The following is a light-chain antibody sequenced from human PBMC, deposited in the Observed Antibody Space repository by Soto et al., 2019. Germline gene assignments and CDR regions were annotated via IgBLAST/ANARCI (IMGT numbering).Light chain of an antibody. Sequence: QSALTQPASVSGSPGQSITISCTGTSSDVGSYNLVSWYQQHPGKAPKLMIYEGSKRPSGVSNRFSGSKSGNTASLTISGLQAEDEADYYCCSYAGSNGVFGTGTRSPS. CDR3: CSYAGSNGV. V-gene: IGLV2-23*01. J-gene: IGLJ1*01. CDR1: SSDVGSYNL. CDR2: EGS.